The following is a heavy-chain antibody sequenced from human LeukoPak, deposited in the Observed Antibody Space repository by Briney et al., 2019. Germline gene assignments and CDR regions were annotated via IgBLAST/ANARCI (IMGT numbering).Heavy chain of an antibody. J-gene: IGHJ4*02. CDR1: GYTFTSYG. D-gene: IGHD2-15*01. Sequence: ASVKVSCKASGYTFTSYGISWVRQAPGQGPEWMGWISAYNGNTNYAQKLQGRVTMTTDTSTSTAYMELRSLRSDDTAVYYCARHDCSGGSCYSRSYFDYWGQGTLVTVSS. V-gene: IGHV1-18*01. CDR3: ARHDCSGGSCYSRSYFDY. CDR2: ISAYNGNT.